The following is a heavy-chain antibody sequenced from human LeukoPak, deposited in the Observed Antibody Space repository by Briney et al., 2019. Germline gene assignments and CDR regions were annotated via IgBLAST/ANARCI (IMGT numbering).Heavy chain of an antibody. V-gene: IGHV1-46*01. J-gene: IGHJ4*02. CDR3: ARGPLGRSSSWYYFDY. D-gene: IGHD6-13*01. CDR1: GYTFTSYY. Sequence: ASVKVSCKASGYTFTSYYMHWVRQAPGQGLEWMGIINPSGGSTSYAQKFQGRVTMTRGTSTSTVYMELSSLRSEDTAVYYCARGPLGRSSSWYYFDYWGQGTLVTVSS. CDR2: INPSGGST.